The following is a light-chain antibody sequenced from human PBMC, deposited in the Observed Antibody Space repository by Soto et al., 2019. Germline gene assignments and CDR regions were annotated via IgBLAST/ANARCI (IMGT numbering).Light chain of an antibody. CDR2: KAS. CDR3: QHHNNYSKA. Sequence: DIQMTQYPSTLSGSVGDRVTITCRASQTISSWLAWYHQKPGQAPKLLIYKASTLKSGVPSRFSGSGSGTEFTRASSNLQPDDFATYYCQHHNNYSKAFGQGTKV. J-gene: IGKJ1*01. V-gene: IGKV1-5*03. CDR1: QTISSW.